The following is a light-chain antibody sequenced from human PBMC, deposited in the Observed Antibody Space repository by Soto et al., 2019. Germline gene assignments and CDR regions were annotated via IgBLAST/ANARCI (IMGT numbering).Light chain of an antibody. CDR1: QSISSW. V-gene: IGKV1-5*01. CDR3: QQYNSYSGT. J-gene: IGKJ1*01. Sequence: DIQMTQSPSTLSASIGDRVTITCRASQSISSWLAWYQQKPGKAPKLLIYDASSLESGVPSRFSGSGSGTEFTLTISSLQPDDFETYSCQQYNSYSGTFGQGTKVDI. CDR2: DAS.